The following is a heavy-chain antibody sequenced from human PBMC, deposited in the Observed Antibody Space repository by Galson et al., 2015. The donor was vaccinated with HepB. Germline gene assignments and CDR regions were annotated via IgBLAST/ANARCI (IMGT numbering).Heavy chain of an antibody. D-gene: IGHD3-22*01. CDR1: GYSFTTYG. V-gene: IGHV5-51*03. CDR3: ARALVVTGRYFYYYMDV. Sequence: QSGAEVKKPGESLKISCRTSGYSFTTYGIGWVRHMPGKGLEWMGIMFPGDSDTRYSPPFQGQVTISADKSISTAYLQWSSLKASDTAVYYCARALVVTGRYFYYYMDVWGIGTTVTVSS. J-gene: IGHJ6*03. CDR2: MFPGDSDT.